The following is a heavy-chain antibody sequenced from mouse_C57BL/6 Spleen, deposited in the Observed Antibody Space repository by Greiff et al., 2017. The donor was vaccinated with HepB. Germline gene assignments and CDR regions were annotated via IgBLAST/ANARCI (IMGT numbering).Heavy chain of an antibody. Sequence: VKLQESGAELVRPGASVTLSCKASGYTFTDYEMHWVKQTPVHGLEWIGAIDPETGGTAYNQKFKGKAILTADKSSSTAYMELRSLTSEDSAVYYCTRRTFYWYFDVWGTGTTVTVSS. CDR2: IDPETGGT. V-gene: IGHV1-15*01. J-gene: IGHJ1*03. CDR3: TRRTFYWYFDV. CDR1: GYTFTDYE.